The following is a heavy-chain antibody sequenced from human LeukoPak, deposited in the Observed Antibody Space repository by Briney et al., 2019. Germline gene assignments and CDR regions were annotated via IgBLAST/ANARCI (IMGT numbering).Heavy chain of an antibody. D-gene: IGHD3-3*01. V-gene: IGHV4-61*08. Sequence: SETLSLTCTVSGGSISSGGYYWSWIRQPPGKGLEWIGYIYYSGSTNYNPSLKSRVTISVDTSKNQFSLKLSSVTAADTAVYYCARGGPLRFFDYWGQGTLVTVSS. CDR1: GGSISSGGYY. CDR2: IYYSGST. CDR3: ARGGPLRFFDY. J-gene: IGHJ4*02.